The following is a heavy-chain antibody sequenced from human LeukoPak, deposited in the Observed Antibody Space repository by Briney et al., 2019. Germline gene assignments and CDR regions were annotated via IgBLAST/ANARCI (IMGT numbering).Heavy chain of an antibody. V-gene: IGHV3-66*01. D-gene: IGHD7-27*01. J-gene: IGHJ6*02. CDR2: IYSGGST. CDR3: ARESNWGSYYYYDTDV. CDR1: GFTVSSNY. Sequence: GGSLRLSCAASGFTVSSNYMSWVRQAPGKGLEWVSVIYSGGSTYYADFVKGRFTISRDNSKNTLHLQMNSLRAEDTAVYYCARESNWGSYYYYDTDVWGQGTTVTVSS.